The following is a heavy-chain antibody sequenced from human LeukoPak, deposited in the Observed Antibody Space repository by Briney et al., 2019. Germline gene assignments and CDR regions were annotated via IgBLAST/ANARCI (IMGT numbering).Heavy chain of an antibody. CDR2: IWYDGSNK. J-gene: IGHJ4*02. CDR3: AKSGSYGYSYFDY. Sequence: PGRSLRLPCAASGFTFSSYGMHWVRQAPGKGLEWVAVIWYDGSNKYYADSVKGRFTISRDNSKNTLYLQMNSLRAEDTAVYYCAKSGSYGYSYFDYWGQGTLVTVSS. D-gene: IGHD5-18*01. CDR1: GFTFSSYG. V-gene: IGHV3-33*06.